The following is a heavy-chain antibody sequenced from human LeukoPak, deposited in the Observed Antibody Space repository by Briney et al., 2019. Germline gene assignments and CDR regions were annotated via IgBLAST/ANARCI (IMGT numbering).Heavy chain of an antibody. Sequence: GASVKVSCKASGYTFTGFYIHWVRQAPGEGPQWMGWVNPNSGGTNYAKKFQGRVTLTRDTSITTAYMELSSLRSDDTAVYYCATSELRFGFGDWFDPWGQGTLVTVSS. CDR2: VNPNSGGT. D-gene: IGHD3-10*01. V-gene: IGHV1-2*02. CDR1: GYTFTGFY. CDR3: ATSELRFGFGDWFDP. J-gene: IGHJ5*02.